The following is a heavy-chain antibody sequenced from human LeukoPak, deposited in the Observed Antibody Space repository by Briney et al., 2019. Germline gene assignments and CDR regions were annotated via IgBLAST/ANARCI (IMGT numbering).Heavy chain of an antibody. D-gene: IGHD4-17*01. CDR2: INPNSGDT. V-gene: IGHV1-2*06. CDR1: GYTFTGYY. Sequence: ASVKVSCKASGYTFTGYYVHWVRQAPGQGLEWMGRINPNSGDTNYAQKFQGRVTMTRDTSISTAYMELSRLRSDDTAVYYCARDSLYGVVDYWGQGTLVTVSS. CDR3: ARDSLYGVVDY. J-gene: IGHJ4*02.